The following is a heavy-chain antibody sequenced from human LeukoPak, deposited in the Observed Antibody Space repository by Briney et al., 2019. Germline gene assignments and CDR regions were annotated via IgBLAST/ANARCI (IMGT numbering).Heavy chain of an antibody. CDR2: ISYDGSNK. D-gene: IGHD3-10*02. CDR1: GFTFSSYA. Sequence: GGSLRLSCAASGFTFSSYAMSWVRQAPGKGLEWVAVISYDGSNKYYADSVKGRFTISRDNSKNTLYLQMNSLRAEDTAVYYCAELGITMIGGVWGKGTTVTISS. CDR3: AELGITMIGGV. V-gene: IGHV3-30*04. J-gene: IGHJ6*04.